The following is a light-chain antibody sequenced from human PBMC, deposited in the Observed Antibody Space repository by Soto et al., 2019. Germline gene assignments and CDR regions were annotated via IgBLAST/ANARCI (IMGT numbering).Light chain of an antibody. Sequence: QSALTQPASVSGSPGQSITISCTGTRSDVGGYKYVSWYQQHPDKAPKLIIFEVSNRPSGISSRFSGSKSGNTASLTISGLQAEDEADYYCASYTSSLNSVIFGRGTKLTVL. V-gene: IGLV2-14*01. CDR2: EVS. J-gene: IGLJ2*01. CDR3: ASYTSSLNSVI. CDR1: RSDVGGYKY.